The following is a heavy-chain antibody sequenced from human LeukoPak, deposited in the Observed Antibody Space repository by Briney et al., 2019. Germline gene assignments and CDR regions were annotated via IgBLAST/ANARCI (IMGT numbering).Heavy chain of an antibody. Sequence: GRSLRLSCAASGFTFSSYAMHWVRQAPGKGLEWVAVISYDGSNKYYADSVKGRFTISRDSSKNTLYLQMNSLTAEDTAVYYCAGYNCSSTTCYTGGFDYWGQGTLVTVSS. V-gene: IGHV3-30-3*01. CDR1: GFTFSSYA. J-gene: IGHJ4*02. CDR3: AGYNCSSTTCYTGGFDY. D-gene: IGHD2-2*02. CDR2: ISYDGSNK.